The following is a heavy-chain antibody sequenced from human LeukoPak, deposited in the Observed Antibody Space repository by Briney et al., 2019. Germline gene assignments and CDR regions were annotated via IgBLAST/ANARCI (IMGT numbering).Heavy chain of an antibody. J-gene: IGHJ4*02. V-gene: IGHV3-20*04. CDR1: GFTFDDYG. CDR2: INWSGGST. Sequence: GGSLRLSCAASGFTFDDYGMSWVRQAPGKGLEWVSGINWSGGSTGYADSVKGRFTISRDNAKNSLYLQMNSLRAEDTALYYCARGSIAARPVYFDYWGQGTLVTVSS. CDR3: ARGSIAARPVYFDY. D-gene: IGHD6-6*01.